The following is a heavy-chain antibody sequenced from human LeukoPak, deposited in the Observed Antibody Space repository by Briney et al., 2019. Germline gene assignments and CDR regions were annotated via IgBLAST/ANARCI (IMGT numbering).Heavy chain of an antibody. V-gene: IGHV4-4*07. CDR3: ARDRGYYDSPYYFDY. D-gene: IGHD3-22*01. CDR2: IYTSGST. J-gene: IGHJ4*02. Sequence: SDTLSLTCTVSGGSISSYYWSWIRQPAGKGLEWIGRIYTSGSTNYNPSLKSRVTISVDKSKNQFSLKLSSVTAADTAVYYCARDRGYYDSPYYFDYWGQGTLVTVSS. CDR1: GGSISSYY.